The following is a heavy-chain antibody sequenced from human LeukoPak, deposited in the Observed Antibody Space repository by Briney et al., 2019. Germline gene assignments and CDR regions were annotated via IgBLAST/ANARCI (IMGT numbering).Heavy chain of an antibody. CDR1: GLTFSSYS. D-gene: IGHD3-10*01. CDR2: ISSSSSTI. Sequence: GGSLRLSCAASGLTFSSYSMNWVRQAPGKGLEWVSYISSSSSTIYYADSVKGRFSISRDNAKNSLYLQMNSLGVEDTAVYFCARDYGSGSFAYYFDYWGQGTLVTVSS. J-gene: IGHJ4*02. V-gene: IGHV3-48*04. CDR3: ARDYGSGSFAYYFDY.